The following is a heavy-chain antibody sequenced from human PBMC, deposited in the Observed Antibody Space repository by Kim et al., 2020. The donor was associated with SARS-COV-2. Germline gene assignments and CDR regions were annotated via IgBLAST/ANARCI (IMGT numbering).Heavy chain of an antibody. D-gene: IGHD3-22*01. J-gene: IGHJ1*01. Sequence: VKGRFTICRDNDKNTLYLQMNSLRPEDTAVYYCARAGDYDISGYYEYFHHWGQGALVTVSS. CDR3: ARAGDYDISGYYEYFHH. V-gene: IGHV3-74*01.